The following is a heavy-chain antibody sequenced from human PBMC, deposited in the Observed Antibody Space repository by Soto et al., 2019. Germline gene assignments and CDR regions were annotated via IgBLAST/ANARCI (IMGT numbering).Heavy chain of an antibody. CDR1: GGTFSSYA. Sequence: ASVKVSCKASGGTFSSYAISWVRQAPGQGLEWMGGIIPIFGTANYAQKFQGRVTITADKSTSTAYMELSSLRSEDTAVYYCAREEGRGARYYYYGMDVWGQGTTVTVSS. CDR2: IIPIFGTA. V-gene: IGHV1-69*06. D-gene: IGHD3-10*01. CDR3: AREEGRGARYYYYGMDV. J-gene: IGHJ6*02.